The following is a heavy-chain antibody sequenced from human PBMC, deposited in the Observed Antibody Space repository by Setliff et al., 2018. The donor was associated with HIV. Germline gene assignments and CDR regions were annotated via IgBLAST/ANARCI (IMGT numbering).Heavy chain of an antibody. V-gene: IGHV1-18*01. Sequence: ASVKVSCKASGYSFINYGISWVRQAPGQGLEWMGWISAYTGHTDYASRLLGRVTLTTDTSTSTAYMELRSLSSDDTAVYFCARARLQGIVTAVGPRDNCLDPWGQGTLVTVSS. CDR2: ISAYTGHT. CDR3: ARARLQGIVTAVGPRDNCLDP. CDR1: GYSFINYG. D-gene: IGHD3-9*01. J-gene: IGHJ5*02.